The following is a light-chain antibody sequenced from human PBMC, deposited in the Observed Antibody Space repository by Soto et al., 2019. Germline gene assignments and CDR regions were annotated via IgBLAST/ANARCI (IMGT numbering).Light chain of an antibody. CDR2: AAS. CDR1: QGGISNY. V-gene: IGKV3-20*01. Sequence: EVVLTQSPDILSLPPGERATLSCRASQGGISNYLAWYQQRPGQAPRLLISAASDRATGIPDRFSGSQSGTDFTLTINKLEPEDFAVYYCQQYGSSPETFGQGTKVEIK. J-gene: IGKJ2*01. CDR3: QQYGSSPET.